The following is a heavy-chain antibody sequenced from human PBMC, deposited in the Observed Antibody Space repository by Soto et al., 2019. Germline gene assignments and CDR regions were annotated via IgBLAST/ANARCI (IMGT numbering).Heavy chain of an antibody. CDR2: IYYSGSP. CDR3: ARGGNTALAYFFYGMDV. D-gene: IGHD5-18*01. CDR1: GDSISTYY. Sequence: QVQLQESGPGLVKPSETLSLTCTVSGDSISTYYWTWIRQPPGKGLEWIGYIYYSGSPSYNPSLKVRVTISVDTSKTQSSLKVSSVTAADTAMYYCARGGNTALAYFFYGMDVWGQGTTVTVSS. V-gene: IGHV4-59*01. J-gene: IGHJ6*02.